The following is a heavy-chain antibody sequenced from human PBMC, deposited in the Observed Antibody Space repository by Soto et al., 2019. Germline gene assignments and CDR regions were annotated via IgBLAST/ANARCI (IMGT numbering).Heavy chain of an antibody. CDR1: GGSISSGGYY. CDR2: IYYSGST. D-gene: IGHD1-26*01. J-gene: IGHJ3*02. CDR3: ARAGIVGATRISDRLYSITQSDAFDI. V-gene: IGHV4-31*03. Sequence: QVQLQESGPGLVKPSQTLSLTCTVSGGSISSGGYYWSWIRQHPGKGLEWIGHIYYSGSTYYNPSLKSRVTISVDTSKNQSSLKLSSVTAADTAVYYCARAGIVGATRISDRLYSITQSDAFDIWCQGTMVTVSS.